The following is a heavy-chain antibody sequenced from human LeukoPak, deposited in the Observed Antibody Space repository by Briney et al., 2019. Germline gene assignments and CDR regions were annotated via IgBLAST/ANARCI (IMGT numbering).Heavy chain of an antibody. Sequence: GSSXKVSCKASGGTFSSYAISWVRQAPGQGLEWMGGIIPIFGTANYAQKFQGRVTITTDESTSTAYMELSSLRSEDTAVYYCARATFYDSSGYYYLWSFDIWGQGTMVTVSS. D-gene: IGHD3-22*01. V-gene: IGHV1-69*05. J-gene: IGHJ3*02. CDR2: IIPIFGTA. CDR1: GGTFSSYA. CDR3: ARATFYDSSGYYYLWSFDI.